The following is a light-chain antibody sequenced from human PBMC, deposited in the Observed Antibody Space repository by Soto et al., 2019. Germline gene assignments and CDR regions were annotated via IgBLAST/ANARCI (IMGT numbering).Light chain of an antibody. J-gene: IGLJ2*01. V-gene: IGLV4-69*01. CDR2: LNSDGSH. Sequence: QSELTQSPSASASLGASVKLTCTLSSGHSSYAIAWHQQQPEKGPRYLMKLNSDGSHSKGDGIPDRFSGSSSGAERYLTISSLQSEDEADYYCQTWGTGVVFGGGTKLTVL. CDR1: SGHSSYA. CDR3: QTWGTGVV.